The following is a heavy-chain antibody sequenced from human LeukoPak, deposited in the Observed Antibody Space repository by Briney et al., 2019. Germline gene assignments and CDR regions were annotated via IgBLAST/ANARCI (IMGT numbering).Heavy chain of an antibody. CDR2: ISGSGGNT. V-gene: IGHV3-23*01. J-gene: IGHJ4*02. Sequence: GGSLRLSCAASGFTFSSYAMSWIRQAPGKGLEWVSTISGSGGNTYYADSVKGRFTISRDNSKNTLYLQMSSQRAEDTAVYYCAKDPDSSGYYYGVGFDYWGQGTLVTVSS. CDR3: AKDPDSSGYYYGVGFDY. D-gene: IGHD3-22*01. CDR1: GFTFSSYA.